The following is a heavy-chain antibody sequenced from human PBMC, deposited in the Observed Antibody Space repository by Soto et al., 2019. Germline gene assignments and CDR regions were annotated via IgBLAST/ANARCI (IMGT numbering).Heavy chain of an antibody. Sequence: GGSLRLSCAASGFTFSSYWMSWVRQAPGKGLEWVANIKQDGSEKYYVDSVKGRFTISRDNAKNSLYLQMNSLRAEDTAVYYCARGGRRWLQLPFDYWGQGTRVTVSS. V-gene: IGHV3-7*04. CDR1: GFTFSSYW. J-gene: IGHJ4*02. D-gene: IGHD5-12*01. CDR3: ARGGRRWLQLPFDY. CDR2: IKQDGSEK.